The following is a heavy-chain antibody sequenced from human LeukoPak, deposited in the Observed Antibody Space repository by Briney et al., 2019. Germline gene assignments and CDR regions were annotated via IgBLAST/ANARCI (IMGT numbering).Heavy chain of an antibody. CDR3: ARDRDYEDNSEGWFDA. CDR2: VYYSGRT. Sequence: SETLSLTCSVSGGSVNSNCWNWIRQAPGRGLEWIGNVYYSGRTNYNPSLRSRVTISVDTAKNQFSLKLNPVTSADTAVYNCARDRDYEDNSEGWFDAWGQGTLVTISS. CDR1: GGSVNSNC. V-gene: IGHV4-59*02. J-gene: IGHJ5*02. D-gene: IGHD3-22*01.